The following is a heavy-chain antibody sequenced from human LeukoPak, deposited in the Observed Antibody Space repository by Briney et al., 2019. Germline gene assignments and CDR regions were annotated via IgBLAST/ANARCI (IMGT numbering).Heavy chain of an antibody. J-gene: IGHJ4*02. Sequence: GRSLRLSCAASGFTFSSYAMHWVRQAPGKGLEWVAVISYDGSEKYYADSVKGRFTISRDNSENTLYLQMNRLRPDDTAVYYCAKEAYRYGYFDYWGQGTLVTVSS. CDR1: GFTFSSYA. CDR3: AKEAYRYGYFDY. V-gene: IGHV3-30*04. CDR2: ISYDGSEK. D-gene: IGHD3-16*02.